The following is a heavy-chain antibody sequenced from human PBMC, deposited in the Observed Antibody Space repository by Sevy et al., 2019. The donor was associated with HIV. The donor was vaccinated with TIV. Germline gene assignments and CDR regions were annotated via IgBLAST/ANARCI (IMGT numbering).Heavy chain of an antibody. CDR1: GFTFGDYA. V-gene: IGHV3-49*03. Sequence: GGSLRLSCTASGFTFGDYAMSWFRQAPGKGLEWVGFIRSKAYGGTTEYAASVKGRFTISRDDSKSIAYLQLNSLKTEDTAVYYCTRALGIAARWFDPWVQGTLVTVSS. D-gene: IGHD6-6*01. CDR2: IRSKAYGGTT. CDR3: TRALGIAARWFDP. J-gene: IGHJ5*02.